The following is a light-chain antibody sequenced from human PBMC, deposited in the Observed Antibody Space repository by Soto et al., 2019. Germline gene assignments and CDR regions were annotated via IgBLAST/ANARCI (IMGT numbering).Light chain of an antibody. CDR2: DVS. J-gene: IGLJ1*01. CDR3: ASYTSRSTLV. Sequence: QPVLTQPASVSGSPGQSITISCTGSSSDVGGYDFVSWYQHHPGKAPRLMIFDVSNRPSAVSNRFSGSKSGNTASLTISGLQAEDEGDYYCASYTSRSTLVFGTGTELTVL. V-gene: IGLV2-14*03. CDR1: SSDVGGYDF.